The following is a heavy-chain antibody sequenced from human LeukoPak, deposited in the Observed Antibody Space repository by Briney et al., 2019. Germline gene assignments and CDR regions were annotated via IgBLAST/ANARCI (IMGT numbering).Heavy chain of an antibody. CDR2: IYYSGST. V-gene: IGHV4-34*01. CDR1: GGSFSGYY. D-gene: IGHD6-13*01. Sequence: PSETLSLTCAVYGGSFSGYYWSWIRQPPGKGLEWIGSIYYSGSTYYNPSLKSRVTISVDTSKNQFSLKLSSVTAADTAVYYCASNNSSSWSFFDYWGQGTLVTVSS. CDR3: ASNNSSSWSFFDY. J-gene: IGHJ4*02.